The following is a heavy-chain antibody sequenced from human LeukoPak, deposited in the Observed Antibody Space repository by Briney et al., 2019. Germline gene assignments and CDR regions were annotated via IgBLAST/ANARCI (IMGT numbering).Heavy chain of an antibody. CDR2: IKQDGSEK. J-gene: IGHJ4*02. CDR1: GFTFSSYW. V-gene: IGHV3-7*05. Sequence: PGGSLRLSCAASGFTFSSYWMSWVRQAPGKGLEWVANIKQDGSEKYYVDSVKGRFTISRDNAKNSLYLEMNSLRAEDTAVYYCVRERTNYYDGSGYYWGQGTLVTVSS. D-gene: IGHD3-22*01. CDR3: VRERTNYYDGSGYY.